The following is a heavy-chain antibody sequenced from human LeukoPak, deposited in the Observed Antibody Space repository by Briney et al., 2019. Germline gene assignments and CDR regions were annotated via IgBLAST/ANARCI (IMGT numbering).Heavy chain of an antibody. CDR3: ARKSSGWYYGWFDP. Sequence: SETLSLTCAVSGYSISSGYYWGWIRQPPGKGLEWIGSIYHSGSTYYNPSLKSRVTISVDTSKNQFSLKLSSVTAADTAVYYCARKSSGWYYGWFDPWGQGTLVTVSS. J-gene: IGHJ5*02. V-gene: IGHV4-38-2*01. CDR2: IYHSGST. CDR1: GYSISSGYY. D-gene: IGHD6-19*01.